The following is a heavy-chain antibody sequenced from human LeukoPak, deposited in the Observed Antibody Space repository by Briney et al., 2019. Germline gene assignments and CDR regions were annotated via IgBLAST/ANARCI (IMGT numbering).Heavy chain of an antibody. J-gene: IGHJ4*02. CDR2: ITSSSSYI. CDR1: GFTFSSYT. CDR3: ARTIEMATISYFDY. V-gene: IGHV3-21*01. Sequence: GGSLRLSCAASGFTFSSYTMNWVRQAPGKGLEWVSSITSSSSYIFYADSVKGRFTISRDNAKNSLYLQMNSLRAEDTAVYYCARTIEMATISYFDYWGQGTLVTVSS. D-gene: IGHD5-24*01.